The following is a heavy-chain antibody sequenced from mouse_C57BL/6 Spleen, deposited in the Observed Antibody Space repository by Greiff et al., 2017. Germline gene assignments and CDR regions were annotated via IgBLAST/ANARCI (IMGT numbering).Heavy chain of an antibody. J-gene: IGHJ3*01. V-gene: IGHV1-26*01. CDR2: INPNNGGT. Sequence: EVQLQQSGPELVKPGASVKISCKASGYTFTDYYMNWVKQSHGKSLEWIGDINPNNGGTSYNQKFKGKATLTVDKSSSTAYMELRSLTSEDSAVYYCARWTLYYGYDVGWFAYWGQGTLVTVSA. CDR1: GYTFTDYY. CDR3: ARWTLYYGYDVGWFAY. D-gene: IGHD2-2*01.